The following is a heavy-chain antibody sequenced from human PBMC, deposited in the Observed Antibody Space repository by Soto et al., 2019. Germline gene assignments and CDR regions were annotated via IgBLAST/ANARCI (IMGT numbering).Heavy chain of an antibody. D-gene: IGHD3-10*01. Sequence: GESLKISCAASGFTFSSYGMHWVRQAPGKGLEWVAVISYDGSNKYYADSVKGRFTTSRDNAKNTFYLQMNSLRAEDTAVYYCAREDRVAFDYWGQGALVTVSS. CDR2: ISYDGSNK. V-gene: IGHV3-30*03. CDR3: AREDRVAFDY. J-gene: IGHJ4*02. CDR1: GFTFSSYG.